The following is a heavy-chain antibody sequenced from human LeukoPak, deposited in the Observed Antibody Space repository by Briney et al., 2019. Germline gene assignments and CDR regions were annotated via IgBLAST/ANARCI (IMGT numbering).Heavy chain of an antibody. CDR1: GFTFSSYW. CDR3: ARGSSGFVNGLDI. Sequence: GGSLRLSCAASGFTFSSYWMHWVRQAPGKGLVWVSRIKSDGSSTSYADSVKGRFTISRDNAKNTLYPQMNSLRAEDTAVYSCARGSSGFVNGLDIWGQGTRVTVSS. CDR2: IKSDGSST. D-gene: IGHD3-22*01. J-gene: IGHJ3*02. V-gene: IGHV3-74*01.